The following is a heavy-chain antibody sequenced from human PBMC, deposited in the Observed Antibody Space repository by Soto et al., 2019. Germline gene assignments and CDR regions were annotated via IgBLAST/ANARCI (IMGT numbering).Heavy chain of an antibody. CDR3: ARAANGRTVPMLLDC. Sequence: GGSLRPSCAASGSIFSSSAMNWVRQAPGKGLEWVSGISGSGGYTYYADSVKGRFTISRDSAKTTLYFQMNSLRAEDTGIYYCARAANGRTVPMLLDCWGQGTLVTVSS. J-gene: IGHJ4*02. V-gene: IGHV3-23*01. CDR1: GSIFSSSA. D-gene: IGHD4-17*01. CDR2: ISGSGGYT.